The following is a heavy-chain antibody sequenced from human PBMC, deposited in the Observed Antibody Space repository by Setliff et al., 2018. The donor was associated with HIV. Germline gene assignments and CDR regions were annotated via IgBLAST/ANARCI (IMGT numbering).Heavy chain of an antibody. J-gene: IGHJ4*02. CDR3: ARLIHPGLLYFDY. CDR2: IYTSGTT. Sequence: KASETLSLTCFVSGVSISGHFWGWIRQPPGKGLEWIGYIYTSGTTEYNPSLDSRVTISVDTSRDQFSLNLRSVTAADTALYFCARLIHPGLLYFDYWGLGMLVTVSS. CDR1: GVSISGHF. D-gene: IGHD2-8*02. V-gene: IGHV4-4*09.